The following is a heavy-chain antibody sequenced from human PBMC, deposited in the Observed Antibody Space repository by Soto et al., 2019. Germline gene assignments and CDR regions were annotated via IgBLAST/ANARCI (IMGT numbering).Heavy chain of an antibody. Sequence: PSETLSLTCTVSGGSVSSGSYYWSWIRQPPGKGLEWIGYIYYSGSTNYNPSPKSRVTISVDTSKNQFSLKLSSVTAADTAVYYSARDGGDSSGYYPFDYWGQGTLVTVSS. CDR1: GGSVSSGSYY. D-gene: IGHD3-22*01. CDR3: ARDGGDSSGYYPFDY. V-gene: IGHV4-61*01. CDR2: IYYSGST. J-gene: IGHJ4*02.